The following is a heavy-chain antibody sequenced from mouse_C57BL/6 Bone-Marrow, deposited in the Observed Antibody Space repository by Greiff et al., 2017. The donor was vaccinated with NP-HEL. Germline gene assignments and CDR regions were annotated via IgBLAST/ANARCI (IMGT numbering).Heavy chain of an antibody. CDR3: ARVWPYAMDY. J-gene: IGHJ4*01. Sequence: EVQVVESGGGLVKPGGSLKLSCAASGFTFSSYAMSWVRQTPDKRLEWVATISDGGSYTYYPDNVKGRFTISRDNAKNNLYLQMSHLKSEDTAMYYCARVWPYAMDYWGQGTSVTVSS. CDR1: GFTFSSYA. V-gene: IGHV5-4*01. CDR2: ISDGGSYT. D-gene: IGHD1-1*02.